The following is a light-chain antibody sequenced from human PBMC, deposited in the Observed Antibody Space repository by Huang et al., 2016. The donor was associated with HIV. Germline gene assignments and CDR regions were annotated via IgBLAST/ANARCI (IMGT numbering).Light chain of an antibody. CDR3: QRSYSTPLLT. Sequence: DIQMTQSPSSLSASVGDRVTITCRTSQSISSYLNWYQQKPGKAPNLLIYAASSLQSGVPSRVSGSGSGTDFTLTITSLQPGDFATYYCQRSYSTPLLTFGPGTKVDIK. CDR1: QSISSY. J-gene: IGKJ3*01. CDR2: AAS. V-gene: IGKV1-39*01.